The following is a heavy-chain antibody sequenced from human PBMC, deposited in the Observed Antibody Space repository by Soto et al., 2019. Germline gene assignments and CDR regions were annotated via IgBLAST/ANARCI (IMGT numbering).Heavy chain of an antibody. J-gene: IGHJ5*02. CDR3: ARKGRCSISSCYDVGSPYNYFNP. Sequence: QLQLQESSPGLVKPSETLSLTCSVSGGSISNSLNYWGWIRQPPGKGLEWIGTIYYTGNIYYNPSLKSRVTISIDTSRNQFSLRLSSVTAADTAVYYCARKGRCSISSCYDVGSPYNYFNPWVQGTLVTVST. D-gene: IGHD2-2*01. V-gene: IGHV4-39*01. CDR2: IYYTGNI. CDR1: GGSISNSLNY.